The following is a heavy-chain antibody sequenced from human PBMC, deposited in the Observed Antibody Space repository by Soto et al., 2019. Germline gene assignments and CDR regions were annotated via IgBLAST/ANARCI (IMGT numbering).Heavy chain of an antibody. J-gene: IGHJ4*02. V-gene: IGHV3-74*01. Sequence: GGSLRLSCVGSGFTFSNYWMHWVRQAPGKGLEWVSRVKSDGSSTSYADSVKGRFTIFRDNSKNTLYLQMNSLRAEDTAVYYCANLLSSGPFDYWGQGTLVTVSS. CDR1: GFTFSNYW. D-gene: IGHD6-19*01. CDR2: VKSDGSST. CDR3: ANLLSSGPFDY.